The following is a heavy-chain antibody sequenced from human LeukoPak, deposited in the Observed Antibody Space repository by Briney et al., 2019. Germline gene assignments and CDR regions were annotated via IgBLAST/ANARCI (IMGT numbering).Heavy chain of an antibody. CDR3: ARKYCSSTNCLFDC. V-gene: IGHV3-48*03. D-gene: IGHD2-2*01. Sequence: GGSLRLSCAASGFTFSSYEMNWVRQAPGKGLEWVSYISSSGSSIYYADSVKGRFTISRDNAKNSLYLQMNSLRAEDTAVYYCARKYCSSTNCLFDCWGQGTLVTVSS. J-gene: IGHJ4*02. CDR1: GFTFSSYE. CDR2: ISSSGSSI.